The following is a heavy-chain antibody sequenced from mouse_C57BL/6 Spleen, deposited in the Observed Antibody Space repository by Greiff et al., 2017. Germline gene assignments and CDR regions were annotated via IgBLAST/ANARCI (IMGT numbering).Heavy chain of an antibody. D-gene: IGHD1-1*01. J-gene: IGHJ4*01. V-gene: IGHV2-4*01. Sequence: VKLMESGPGLVQPSQSLSITCTVSGFSLTSYGVHWVRQPPGKGLEWLGVIWSGGSTDYNAAFISRLSISKDNSKSQVFFKMNSLQADDTAIYYCAKKSTVVAPYAMDYWGQGTSVTVSS. CDR3: AKKSTVVAPYAMDY. CDR1: GFSLTSYG. CDR2: IWSGGST.